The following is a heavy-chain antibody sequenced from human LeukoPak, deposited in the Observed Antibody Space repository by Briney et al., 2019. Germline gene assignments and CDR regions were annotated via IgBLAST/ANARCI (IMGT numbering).Heavy chain of an antibody. CDR3: ARGGGGYYGMDV. D-gene: IGHD2-15*01. Sequence: ASVKVSCKASGYTFTSYGISWVRQATGQGLEWMGWMNPNSGNTGYAQKFQGRVTMTRNTSISTAYMELSSLRSEDTAVYYCARGGGGYYGMDVWGQGTTVTVSS. CDR2: MNPNSGNT. J-gene: IGHJ6*02. CDR1: GYTFTSYG. V-gene: IGHV1-8*02.